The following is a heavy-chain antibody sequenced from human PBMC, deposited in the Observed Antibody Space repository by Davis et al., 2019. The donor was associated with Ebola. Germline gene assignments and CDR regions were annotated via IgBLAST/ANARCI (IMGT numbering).Heavy chain of an antibody. D-gene: IGHD1-26*01. CDR1: GFTFSDYY. Sequence: PGGSLRLSCAASGFTFSDYYMSWIRQAPGKGLEWVSYISSSSSYTNYADSVKGRFTISRDNAKNSLYLQMNSLRAEDTAVYYCARPLKGELTWFDPWGQGTLVTVSS. J-gene: IGHJ5*02. CDR2: ISSSSSYT. V-gene: IGHV3-11*06. CDR3: ARPLKGELTWFDP.